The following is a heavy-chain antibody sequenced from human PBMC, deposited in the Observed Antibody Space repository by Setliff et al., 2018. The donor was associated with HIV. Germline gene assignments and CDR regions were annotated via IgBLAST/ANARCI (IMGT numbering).Heavy chain of an antibody. CDR2: VDPEDGET. Sequence: ASVKVSCKASGYTFTDYYMHWVQQAPGKRLEWMGRVDPEDGETIYAEKFQGRVTISADTSTATAYMELSGLRSEDTAVYYCSRGRVNYFDYWGLGTLVTVSS. V-gene: IGHV1-69-2*01. CDR3: SRGRVNYFDY. J-gene: IGHJ4*02. CDR1: GYTFTDYY.